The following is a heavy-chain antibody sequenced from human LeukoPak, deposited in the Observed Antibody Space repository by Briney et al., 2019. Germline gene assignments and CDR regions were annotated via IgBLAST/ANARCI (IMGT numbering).Heavy chain of an antibody. J-gene: IGHJ4*02. CDR2: IYYSGST. D-gene: IGHD6-13*01. CDR1: GGSISSSSYY. Sequence: SETLSLTCTVSGGSISSSSYYWGWIRQPPGKGLEWIGSIYYSGSTYYNPSLKSRVTISVDTSKNQFSLKLSSVTAADTAVYYCARRDSSSSFDYWGQGTLVTVSS. V-gene: IGHV4-39*01. CDR3: ARRDSSSSFDY.